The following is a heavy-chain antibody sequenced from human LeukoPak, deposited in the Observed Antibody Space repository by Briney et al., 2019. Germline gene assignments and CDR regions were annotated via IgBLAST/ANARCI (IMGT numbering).Heavy chain of an antibody. J-gene: IGHJ4*02. CDR3: ARGAVSGTHSYYFDY. CDR1: GFNFRILG. V-gene: IGHV3-33*01. Sequence: QPGRSLSLSCAASGFNFRILGMHWVRQAPGKGLEWVAYIFDDGLNRYQSDSVKGRFTVSRDNSKNTLYLQMNSLRAEDTAVYYCARGAVSGTHSYYFDYWGQGALVTVSS. D-gene: IGHD5/OR15-5a*01. CDR2: IFDDGLNR.